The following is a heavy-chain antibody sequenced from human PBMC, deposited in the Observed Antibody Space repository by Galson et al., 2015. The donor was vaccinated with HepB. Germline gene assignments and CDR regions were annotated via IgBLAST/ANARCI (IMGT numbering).Heavy chain of an antibody. CDR1: GDSVSSNSAA. CDR2: TYYRSKWYN. V-gene: IGHV6-1*01. J-gene: IGHJ3*02. CDR3: ARDRRLRYYYDSSGCNAFDI. Sequence: CAISGDSVSSNSAAWNWIRQSPSRGLEWLGRTYYRSKWYNDYAVSVKSRITINPDTSKNQFSLQLNSVTPEDTAVYYCARDRRLRYYYDSSGCNAFDIWGQGTMVTVSS. D-gene: IGHD3-22*01.